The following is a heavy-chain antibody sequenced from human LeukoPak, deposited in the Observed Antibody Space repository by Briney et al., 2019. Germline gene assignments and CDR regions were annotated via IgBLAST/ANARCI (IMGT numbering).Heavy chain of an antibody. CDR1: GGTFSSYA. CDR2: IIPILGIA. J-gene: IGHJ4*02. V-gene: IGHV1-69*04. Sequence: SAKVSCKASGGTFSSYAISWVRQAPGQGLEWMGRIIPILGIANYAQKFQGRVTITADKSTSTAYMELSSLRSEDTAVYYCATDSHFDYWGQGTLVTVSS. CDR3: ATDSHFDY.